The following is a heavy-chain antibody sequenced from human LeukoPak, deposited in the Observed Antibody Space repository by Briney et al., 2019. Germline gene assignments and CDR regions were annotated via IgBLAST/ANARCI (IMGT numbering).Heavy chain of an antibody. CDR2: LYPGGST. CDR1: GFTFSSYW. Sequence: GGSLRLSCAASGFTFSSYWMSWVRQAPGKGLELVSVLYPGGSTYIADSVKGRFSISRDNSNNTLNLQMNSLRVEDTAVYYCARDRGGSYLQGYFLHWGQGSLVIVSS. V-gene: IGHV3-66*01. J-gene: IGHJ1*01. CDR3: ARDRGGSYLQGYFLH. D-gene: IGHD1-26*01.